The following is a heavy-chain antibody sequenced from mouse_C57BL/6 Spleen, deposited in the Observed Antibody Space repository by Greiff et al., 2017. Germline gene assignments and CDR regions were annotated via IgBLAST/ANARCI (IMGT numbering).Heavy chain of an antibody. CDR3: AREGYDGAMDY. J-gene: IGHJ4*01. V-gene: IGHV1-15*01. D-gene: IGHD3-1*01. CDR1: GYTFTDYE. CDR2: IDPETGGT. Sequence: VQLQESGAELVRPGASVTLSCKASGYTFTDYEMHWVKQTPVHGLEWIGAIDPETGGTAYNQKFKGKAILTADKSSSTAYMQLSSLTSEDSAVYSCAREGYDGAMDYWGQGTSVTVSS.